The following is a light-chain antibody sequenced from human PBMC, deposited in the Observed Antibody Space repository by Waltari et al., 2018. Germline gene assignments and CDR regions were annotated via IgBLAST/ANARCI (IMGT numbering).Light chain of an antibody. CDR1: SSDFGNYDL. CDR3: CSYAGLGIYV. CDR2: EVT. Sequence: QSGLTQPASVSGSPGQSITMSCTGTSSDFGNYDLVSWYQQYPGKAPKHMVDEVTRRSAGGSDRFSGSKSGNTAALTIDGLQSEDEADYYCCSYAGLGIYVFGTGTKVTVL. V-gene: IGLV2-23*02. J-gene: IGLJ1*01.